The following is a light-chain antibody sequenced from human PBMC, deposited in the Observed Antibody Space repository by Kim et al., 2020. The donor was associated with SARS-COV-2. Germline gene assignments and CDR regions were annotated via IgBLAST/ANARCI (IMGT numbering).Light chain of an antibody. CDR2: NAS. CDR1: QSIVNC. Sequence: ASVGDRVTITCRASQSIVNCLAWYQQKPGKVPQLVIYNASTLQRGVPSRFSGSGSGTEFTLTISSLQPDDLGTYYCQQYSNDPLTFGRGTKVDIK. J-gene: IGKJ4*02. CDR3: QQYSNDPLT. V-gene: IGKV1-5*03.